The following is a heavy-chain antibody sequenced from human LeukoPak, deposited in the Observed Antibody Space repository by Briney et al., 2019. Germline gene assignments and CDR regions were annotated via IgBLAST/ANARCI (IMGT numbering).Heavy chain of an antibody. CDR3: ARARTVVDSIPDY. CDR2: ISSSSSYI. J-gene: IGHJ4*02. Sequence: GGSLRLSCAASGFTFSSYSMNWVRQAPGKGLECVSSISSSSSYIYYADSVKGRFTISRDNAKNSLYLQMNSLRAEDTAVYYCARARTVVDSIPDYWGQGTLVTVSS. V-gene: IGHV3-21*01. CDR1: GFTFSSYS. D-gene: IGHD4-23*01.